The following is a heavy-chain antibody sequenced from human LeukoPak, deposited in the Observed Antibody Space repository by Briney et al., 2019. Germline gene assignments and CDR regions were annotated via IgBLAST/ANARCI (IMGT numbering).Heavy chain of an antibody. V-gene: IGHV3-49*03. CDR1: GFTFGDYA. Sequence: GGPLRLSCTASGFTFGDYAMSWFRQAPGKGLEWVGFIRSKAYGGTTEYAASVKGRFTISRDDSKSIAYLQMNSLKTEDTAVYYCTRGRTNKRNNWFDPWGQGTLVTVSS. CDR2: IRSKAYGGTT. CDR3: TRGRTNKRNNWFDP. J-gene: IGHJ5*02. D-gene: IGHD2-8*01.